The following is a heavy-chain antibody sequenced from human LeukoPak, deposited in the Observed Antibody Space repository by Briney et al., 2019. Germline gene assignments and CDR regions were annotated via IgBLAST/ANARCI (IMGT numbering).Heavy chain of an antibody. J-gene: IGHJ4*02. CDR2: ISAYNGNT. CDR3: AWGGHLALRGSYFDY. Sequence: RASVKVSCKASGYTFTSYGISWVRQAPGQGLEWMGWISAYNGNTNYAQKLQGRVTMTTDTSTSTAYMELRSLRSDDTAVYYCAWGGHLALRGSYFDYWGQGTLVTVSS. D-gene: IGHD3-16*01. V-gene: IGHV1-18*01. CDR1: GYTFTSYG.